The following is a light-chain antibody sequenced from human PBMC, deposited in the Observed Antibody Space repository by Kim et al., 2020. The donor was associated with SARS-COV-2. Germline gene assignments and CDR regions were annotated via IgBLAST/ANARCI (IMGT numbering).Light chain of an antibody. V-gene: IGKV3-15*01. Sequence: EIVMTQSPATLSVSPGERVTLSFRASQSVDINLAWYQQKPGQAPRLLIYGASTRATDIPARFSGSGSGTEFTLIINSLQSEDFAVYYCQQYSHWPPYTFGQGTKVDIK. CDR2: GAS. CDR3: QQYSHWPPYT. CDR1: QSVDIN. J-gene: IGKJ2*01.